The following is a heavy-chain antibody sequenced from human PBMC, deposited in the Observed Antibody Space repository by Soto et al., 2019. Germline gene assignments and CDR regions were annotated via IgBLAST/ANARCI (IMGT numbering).Heavy chain of an antibody. CDR2: IYSSGSI. V-gene: IGHV4-30-4*01. Sequence: QVQLQESGPGLVKPSQTLSLTCTVSGGSISSGDYYWSWIRQPPGKGLEWIGYIYSSGSIHFNPSLKSRITLSEDTSKNQFSLRLNSVTAEDTAVYYCARHYSTGFFPDDAFDIWGQGTTVTVS. J-gene: IGHJ3*02. D-gene: IGHD4-4*01. CDR3: ARHYSTGFFPDDAFDI. CDR1: GGSISSGDYY.